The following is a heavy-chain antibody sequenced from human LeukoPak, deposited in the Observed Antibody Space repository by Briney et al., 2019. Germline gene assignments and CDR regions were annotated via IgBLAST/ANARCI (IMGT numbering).Heavy chain of an antibody. CDR3: ARALTILSWFTPREGWFDP. Sequence: ASVKVSCKASGYTFTSYDIDWVRQATGQGLEWMGWMDPNSGNTGYAQKLQGRVTMTRNTSISTAYMELSSLRSEDTAVYYCARALTILSWFTPREGWFDPWGQGTLVTVSS. V-gene: IGHV1-8*01. CDR1: GYTFTSYD. J-gene: IGHJ5*02. D-gene: IGHD6-13*01. CDR2: MDPNSGNT.